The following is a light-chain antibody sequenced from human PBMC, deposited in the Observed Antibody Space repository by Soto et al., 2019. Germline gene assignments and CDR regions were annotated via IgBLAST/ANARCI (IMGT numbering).Light chain of an antibody. Sequence: QSVLTQPPSASATPGQRVTISCSGSTSNLEKFYVYWYQQLPGTAPKLLVYRDNQRPAGVPDRSSGSKSGTSASLANSGLRSDDEADYYCAAWGDSLRGVVFCGGTTLTV. CDR3: AAWGDSLRGVV. V-gene: IGLV1-47*01. CDR1: TSNLEKFY. CDR2: RDN. J-gene: IGLJ2*01.